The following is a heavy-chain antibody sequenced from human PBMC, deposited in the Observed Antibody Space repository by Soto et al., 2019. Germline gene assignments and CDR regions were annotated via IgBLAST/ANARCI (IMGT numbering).Heavy chain of an antibody. CDR2: IIPLLYTA. V-gene: IGHV1-69*08. Sequence: QGQLVQSGAEVKKPGSSVKVSCKTSGGTFSNDIITWVRQAPGQWLEWMGRIIPLLYTANYAQKFQGRVTITADKSTGTAYMERNSLRSEDTAVYYCARDSPIGSTFSGYDAIDHWGQGTLVTVSS. CDR3: ARDSPIGSTFSGYDAIDH. J-gene: IGHJ4*02. D-gene: IGHD5-12*01. CDR1: GGTFSNDI.